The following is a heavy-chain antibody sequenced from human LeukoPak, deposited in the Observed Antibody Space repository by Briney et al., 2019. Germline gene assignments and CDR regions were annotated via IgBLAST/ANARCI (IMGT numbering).Heavy chain of an antibody. V-gene: IGHV3-33*01. Sequence: ERSLTLSCAASGFIFSSHGMHWVRQAPSKGLEWVAVIWFDGSNKYYADSVKGRFTISRDNSKNTLYLQMNSLRAEDTAMYYCARDRPGGGINGMDVWGQGATDTVSS. J-gene: IGHJ6*02. CDR3: ARDRPGGGINGMDV. D-gene: IGHD3-16*01. CDR1: GFIFSSHG. CDR2: IWFDGSNK.